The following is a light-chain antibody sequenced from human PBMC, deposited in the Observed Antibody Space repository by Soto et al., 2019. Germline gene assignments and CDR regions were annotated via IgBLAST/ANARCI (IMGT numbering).Light chain of an antibody. CDR2: DAS. CDR1: QSVSSY. Sequence: EIVLTQSPATLSLSPGERATLSCRASQSVSSYLAWYQQKPGQAPRLLIYDASNRATGIPARFSGSGSGTDFTLTISSLEPEDFAGYYCPQRSNWPPYTFGQGTKLEIK. CDR3: PQRSNWPPYT. V-gene: IGKV3-11*01. J-gene: IGKJ2*01.